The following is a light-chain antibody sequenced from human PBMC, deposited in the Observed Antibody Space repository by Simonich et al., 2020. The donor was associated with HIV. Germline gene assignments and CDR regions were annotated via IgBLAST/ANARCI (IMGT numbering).Light chain of an antibody. CDR2: AAA. J-gene: IGKJ1*01. CDR3: QQTYNTPPWT. CDR1: QSISSY. V-gene: IGKV1-39*01. Sequence: DIKMTQSPSSLSASVGDRATITCQASQSISSYLNWYQQKPGKAPKLLIYAAASLQSGVPSRFSGSGAGTDFTLTISSLQPEDFTTYYCQQTYNTPPWTFGQGTKVEIK.